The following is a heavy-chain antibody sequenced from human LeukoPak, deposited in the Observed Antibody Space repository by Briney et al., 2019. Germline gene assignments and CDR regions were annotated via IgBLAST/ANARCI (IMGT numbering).Heavy chain of an antibody. D-gene: IGHD2-21*02. CDR2: ISYDGSNK. CDR3: AKVGPLCGGDCYADAFDI. Sequence: GRSLRLSCAASGFTFSSYGMHWVRQAPGKGLEWVAVISYDGSNKYYADSVKGRFTISRDNSKNTLYLQMNSLRAEDTAVYYCAKVGPLCGGDCYADAFDIWGQGTMVTVSS. V-gene: IGHV3-30*18. J-gene: IGHJ3*02. CDR1: GFTFSSYG.